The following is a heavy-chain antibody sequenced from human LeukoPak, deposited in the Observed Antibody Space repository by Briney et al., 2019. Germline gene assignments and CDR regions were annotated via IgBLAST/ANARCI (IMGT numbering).Heavy chain of an antibody. CDR1: GFTFDDYA. CDR2: ISWNSGSI. J-gene: IGHJ4*02. V-gene: IGHV3-9*01. Sequence: GGSLRLSCAASGFTFDDYAMHWVRQAPGKGLEWVSGISWNSGSIGYADSVTGRFTISRDNAKNSLYLQMNSLRAEDTALYYCAKGLDYDSSGYYSYWGQGTLVTVSS. CDR3: AKGLDYDSSGYYSY. D-gene: IGHD3-22*01.